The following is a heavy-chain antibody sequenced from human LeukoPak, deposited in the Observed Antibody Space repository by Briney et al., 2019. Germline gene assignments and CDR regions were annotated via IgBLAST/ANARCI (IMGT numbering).Heavy chain of an antibody. CDR2: ISSSSSTI. CDR3: ARDGYCNRKNCELWM. CDR1: GFTFSSYS. D-gene: IGHD2-2*03. Sequence: GGSLRLSCAASGFTFSSYSMNWVRQAPGKGLEWVSYISSSSSTIYYADSVKGRFTISRDNAKNSLYLQMNSLRAEDTAVYYCARDGYCNRKNCELWMWGQGTLVTVSS. V-gene: IGHV3-48*04. J-gene: IGHJ4*02.